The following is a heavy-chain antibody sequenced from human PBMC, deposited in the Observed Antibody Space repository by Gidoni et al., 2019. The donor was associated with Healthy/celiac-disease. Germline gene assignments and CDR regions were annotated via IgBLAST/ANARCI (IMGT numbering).Heavy chain of an antibody. J-gene: IGHJ4*02. Sequence: QTTLKESGPTLVKPTQTLTLTCTFSGFSLSTSGVGVGWIRQPTGKALEWLALIYWDDDKRYSPSLTRRLTITHDTSQNPVVLTMSHMDPVDTATYYCARSRDILTGYYPFDYWGQGTLVTVSS. CDR3: ARSRDILTGYYPFDY. V-gene: IGHV2-5*02. CDR1: GFSLSTSGVG. CDR2: IYWDDDK. D-gene: IGHD3-9*01.